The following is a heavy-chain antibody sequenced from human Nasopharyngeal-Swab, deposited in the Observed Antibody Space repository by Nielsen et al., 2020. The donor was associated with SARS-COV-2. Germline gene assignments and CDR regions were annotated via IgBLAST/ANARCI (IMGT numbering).Heavy chain of an antibody. D-gene: IGHD4-17*01. J-gene: IGHJ5*02. V-gene: IGHV3-74*01. CDR1: GFTFSTYW. CDR2: INEDATTT. CDR3: IRDLAGAYGS. Sequence: GGSLRLSCEVSGFTFSTYWMHWVRQAPGTGLVWASRINEDATTTTYVDSVKGRFTISRDNVQNTLYLQMHSLKAEDTAFYYCIRDLAGAYGSWGQGTLVTVSS.